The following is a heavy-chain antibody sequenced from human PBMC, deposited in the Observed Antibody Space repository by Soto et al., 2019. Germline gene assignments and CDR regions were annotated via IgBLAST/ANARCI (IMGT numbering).Heavy chain of an antibody. CDR1: GFTVSNNY. V-gene: IGHV3-66*01. CDR3: ARDGTYNWV. D-gene: IGHD1-1*01. Sequence: EVQLVESGGGLVQPGGSLRLSCAASGFTVSNNYMRWVRQAPGKGLEWVSLIYSGGATYYADSVKGRFTISRDNSKNTLYLQMNSLRAEDTAVYYSARDGTYNWVGGQGILVTVSS. CDR2: IYSGGAT. J-gene: IGHJ4*02.